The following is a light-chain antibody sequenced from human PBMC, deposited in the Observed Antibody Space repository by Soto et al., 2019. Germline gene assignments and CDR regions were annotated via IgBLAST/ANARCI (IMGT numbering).Light chain of an antibody. J-gene: IGKJ2*01. V-gene: IGKV3-20*01. CDR2: GAS. CDR3: QQYGGLSYT. Sequence: EIVLTQSPGTLSFSPGQRATLSCRASVSIRRHDLAWYQQRLGHAPRLRIYGASSGATGIPDRFSGRGSGTDVTLTISRLGPDDFAIYYCQQYGGLSYTFGQGTKLQIK. CDR1: VSIRRHD.